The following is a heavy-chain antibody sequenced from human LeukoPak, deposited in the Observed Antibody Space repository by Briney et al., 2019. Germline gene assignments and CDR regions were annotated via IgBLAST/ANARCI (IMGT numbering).Heavy chain of an antibody. D-gene: IGHD6-19*01. CDR2: IYYNGST. CDR1: GGSISSGDYY. J-gene: IGHJ4*02. CDR3: ARNGDSGGWLDY. Sequence: PSETLSLTCTVSGGSISSGDYYWSWIRQPPGKGLEWIGYIYYNGSTYYNPPLKSRVTISVDTSKNQFSLKLSSVTAADTAVYYCARNGDSGGWLDYWGQGTLVTVPS. V-gene: IGHV4-30-4*01.